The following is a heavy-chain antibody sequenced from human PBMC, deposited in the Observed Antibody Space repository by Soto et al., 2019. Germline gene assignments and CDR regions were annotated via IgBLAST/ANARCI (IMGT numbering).Heavy chain of an antibody. Sequence: ASVKVSCKVSGYTLTELSMHWVRQAPGKGLEWMGGFDPEDGETIYAQKFQGRVTMTEDTSTDTAYMELSSLRSEDTAVYYCATGGYDILTGYYRGYYYYYMDVWGKGTTVTVSS. D-gene: IGHD3-9*01. J-gene: IGHJ6*03. CDR2: FDPEDGET. CDR1: GYTLTELS. V-gene: IGHV1-24*01. CDR3: ATGGYDILTGYYRGYYYYYMDV.